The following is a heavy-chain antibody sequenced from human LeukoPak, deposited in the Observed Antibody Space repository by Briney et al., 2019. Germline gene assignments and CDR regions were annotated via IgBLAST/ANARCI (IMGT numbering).Heavy chain of an antibody. CDR2: ISWNSDSI. CDR1: GFTFNNYA. CDR3: AKGYDARYYYYCMDV. Sequence: SGGSLRLSCAASGFTFNNYAMHWVRQAPGKGLEWVSAISWNSDSIGYADSVKGRFTISRDNAKNSLYLQMNSLTTEDTALYYCAKGYDARYYYYCMDVWAKGPRSPSP. V-gene: IGHV3-9*01. D-gene: IGHD1-1*01. J-gene: IGHJ6*03.